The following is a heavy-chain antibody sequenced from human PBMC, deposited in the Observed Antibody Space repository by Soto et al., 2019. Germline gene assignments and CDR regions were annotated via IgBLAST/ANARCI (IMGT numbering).Heavy chain of an antibody. J-gene: IGHJ5*01. CDR2: VYYSGGA. CDR1: GVSIHNSHSF. V-gene: IGHV4-39*01. Sequence: KPSETLSLTCTVSGVSIHNSHSFWGWIRQPPGKGLEFIGTVYYSGGAHYNSSLKSRVTISVDTANNQVSLRMRSLTAVDTAVYYCGRVVEGATRHTDLDSWGQGTLVTVSS. CDR3: GRVVEGATRHTDLDS. D-gene: IGHD2-21*01.